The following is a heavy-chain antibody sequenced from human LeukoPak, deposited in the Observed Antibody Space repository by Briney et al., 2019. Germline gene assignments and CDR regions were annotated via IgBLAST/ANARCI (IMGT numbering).Heavy chain of an antibody. Sequence: PGGSLRLSCAASGFTFSTYWMHWVRQVPGKGLVWVSHINSDGSGTSYADSVKGRFTISRDNAKNTLYLQMNSLRVEDTAVYYCARRPAYDSRNYYFAYWGQGILVTVSS. J-gene: IGHJ4*02. V-gene: IGHV3-74*01. CDR2: INSDGSGT. D-gene: IGHD3-22*01. CDR1: GFTFSTYW. CDR3: ARRPAYDSRNYYFAY.